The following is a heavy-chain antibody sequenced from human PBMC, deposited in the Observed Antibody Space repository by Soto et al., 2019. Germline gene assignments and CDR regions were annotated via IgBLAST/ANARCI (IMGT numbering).Heavy chain of an antibody. J-gene: IGHJ6*02. CDR2: ISGSGGST. D-gene: IGHD5-12*01. Sequence: LRLSCAASGLTFRSYAMSWVRQAPGKGLEWVSAISGSGGSTYYADSVKGRFTTSRDNSKNTLYLQMNSLRAEDTAVYYCAKDRLREEYYYYGMDVWGQGSTVTVYS. CDR1: GLTFRSYA. V-gene: IGHV3-23*01. CDR3: AKDRLREEYYYYGMDV.